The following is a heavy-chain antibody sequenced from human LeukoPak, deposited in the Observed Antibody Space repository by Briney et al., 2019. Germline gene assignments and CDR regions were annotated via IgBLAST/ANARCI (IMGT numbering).Heavy chain of an antibody. V-gene: IGHV1-24*01. Sequence: GASVKVSCKVSGYTLTELSMHWVRQAPGKGLEWMGGFDPEDGETIYAQKFQGRVTMTEDTSTDTAYMELSSLRSEDTAVYYCARTGYSSSWYSYYGMDVWGQGTTVTVSS. CDR3: ARTGYSSSWYSYYGMDV. CDR2: FDPEDGET. D-gene: IGHD6-13*01. CDR1: GYTLTELS. J-gene: IGHJ6*02.